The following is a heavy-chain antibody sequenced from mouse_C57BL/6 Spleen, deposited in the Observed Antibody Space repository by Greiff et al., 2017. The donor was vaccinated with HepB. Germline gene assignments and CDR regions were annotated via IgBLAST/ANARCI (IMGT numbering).Heavy chain of an antibody. V-gene: IGHV5-6*01. CDR1: GFTFSSYG. Sequence: EVQRVESGGDLVKPGGSLKLSCAASGFTFSSYGMSWVRQTPDKRLEWVATISSGGSYTYYPDSVKGRFTFSRDNAKNTRYLQMSSLKSEDTAMYYCERVLSTTVVDYWGQGTTLTVSS. CDR2: ISSGGSYT. J-gene: IGHJ2*01. D-gene: IGHD1-1*01. CDR3: ERVLSTTVVDY.